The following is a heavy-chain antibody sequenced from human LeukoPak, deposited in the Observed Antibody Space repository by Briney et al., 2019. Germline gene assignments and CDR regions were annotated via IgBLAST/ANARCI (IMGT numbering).Heavy chain of an antibody. CDR1: GGSISSSSYY. V-gene: IGHV4-61*05. J-gene: IGHJ6*02. Sequence: SETLSLTCTVSGGSISSSSYYWGWIRQPPGKGLEWIGYIYYSGSTNYNPSLKSRVTISVDTSKNQFSLKLSSVTAADTAVYYCARGGKLEWLLSSNLYYYYGMDVWGQGTTVTVSS. CDR3: ARGGKLEWLLSSNLYYYYGMDV. CDR2: IYYSGST. D-gene: IGHD3-3*01.